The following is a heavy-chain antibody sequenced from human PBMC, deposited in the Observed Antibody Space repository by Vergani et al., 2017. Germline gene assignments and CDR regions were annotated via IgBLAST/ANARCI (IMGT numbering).Heavy chain of an antibody. Sequence: QVQLVESGGGVVQPGRSLRLSCAASGFTFSSFGMHWVRQAPGKGLEWVAVISYDGSNKYYTDSVKGRFTISRDNSKNTLYLQMNSLRAEDTAVYYCAKDRYIVLMVYDTDAFDIWGQGTMVTVSS. D-gene: IGHD2-8*01. V-gene: IGHV3-30*18. CDR2: ISYDGSNK. CDR3: AKDRYIVLMVYDTDAFDI. J-gene: IGHJ3*02. CDR1: GFTFSSFG.